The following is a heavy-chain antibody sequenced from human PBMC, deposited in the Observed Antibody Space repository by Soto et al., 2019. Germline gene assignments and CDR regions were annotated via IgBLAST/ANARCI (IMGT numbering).Heavy chain of an antibody. CDR3: ATLGGLYSDYLNSNFQS. D-gene: IGHD4-17*01. CDR1: GFTFTTYA. Sequence: GGSLRLSCAASGFTFTTYAMTWVRQTPGRGLECVAVISGSGGSTHYADSVKGRFTISRDNSKSTLYMEMNSVRADDTAVYYCATLGGLYSDYLNSNFQSWGQGTLVTVSS. V-gene: IGHV3-23*01. J-gene: IGHJ4*02. CDR2: ISGSGGST.